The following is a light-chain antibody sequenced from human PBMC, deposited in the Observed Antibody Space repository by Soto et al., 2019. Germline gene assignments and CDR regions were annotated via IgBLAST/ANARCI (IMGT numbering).Light chain of an antibody. CDR3: QSYDSTLSARYV. CDR1: XXXXGAGYG. Sequence: QSVLTXPPXXXXXXXQRVSISCTGXXXXXGAGYGVHWYQQRPGTAPKLLIVGGTIRPSGVPDRFSASTSGTSASLAITGLQAEDEGDYYCQSYDSTLSARYVFGTGTKLTVL. J-gene: IGLJ1*01. CDR2: GGT. V-gene: IGLV1-40*01.